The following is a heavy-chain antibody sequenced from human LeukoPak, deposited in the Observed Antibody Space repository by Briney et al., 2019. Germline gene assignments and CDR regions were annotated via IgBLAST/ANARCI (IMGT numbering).Heavy chain of an antibody. V-gene: IGHV1-2*02. CDR1: GYTFTGYY. Sequence: ASVKVSCKASGYTFTGYYMHWVRQAPGQGLEWMGWINPNSGGTNYAQKFQGRVTMTRDTSISTAYMELSRLRSDDTAVYYCARFSGYCSSTSCYMVQLEDALDIWGQGTMVTVSS. CDR3: ARFSGYCSSTSCYMVQLEDALDI. D-gene: IGHD2-2*03. J-gene: IGHJ3*02. CDR2: INPNSGGT.